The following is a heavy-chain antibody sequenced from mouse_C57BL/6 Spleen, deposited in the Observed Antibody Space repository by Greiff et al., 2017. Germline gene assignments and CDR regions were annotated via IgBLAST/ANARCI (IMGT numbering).Heavy chain of an antibody. CDR2: ISSGGSYT. D-gene: IGHD1-1*01. Sequence: EVMLVESGGDLVKPGGSLKLSCAASGFTFSSYGMSWVRQPPDKRLEWVATISSGGSYTYYPDSVKGRFTISRDNAKNTLYLQMSRLKSEDTAMYYCARRDYYGSSSYYVDYWGQGTTLTVSS. CDR1: GFTFSSYG. CDR3: ARRDYYGSSSYYVDY. J-gene: IGHJ2*01. V-gene: IGHV5-6*02.